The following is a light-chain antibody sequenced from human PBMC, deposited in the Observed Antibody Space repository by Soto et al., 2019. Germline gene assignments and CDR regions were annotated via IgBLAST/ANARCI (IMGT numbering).Light chain of an antibody. Sequence: EIVLTQSPGTLSLSPGESATLSCRATQSVSATYLAWYQQKPGQAPRLLIYAASSRATDIPGRFSGSGSGTDFTLAISRLEPEDFAVYWCQHYGTSTRTFGQGTKVEIK. V-gene: IGKV3-20*01. CDR2: AAS. CDR3: QHYGTSTRT. CDR1: QSVSATY. J-gene: IGKJ1*01.